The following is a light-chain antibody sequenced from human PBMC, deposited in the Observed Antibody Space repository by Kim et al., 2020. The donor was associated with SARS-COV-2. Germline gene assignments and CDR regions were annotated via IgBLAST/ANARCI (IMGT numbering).Light chain of an antibody. CDR3: QQYGSSPSLT. CDR2: CAS. Sequence: PGERATLACRASQSVSSSYLAWYQQKPGQAPRLLIYCASSRATGIPDRFSGSGSGTDFTLTISRLEPEDFAVYYCQQYGSSPSLTFGGGTKVDIK. CDR1: QSVSSSY. V-gene: IGKV3-20*01. J-gene: IGKJ4*01.